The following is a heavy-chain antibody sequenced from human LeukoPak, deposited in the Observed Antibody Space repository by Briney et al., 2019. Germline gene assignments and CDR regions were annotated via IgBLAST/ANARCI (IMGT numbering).Heavy chain of an antibody. CDR3: ARRGSGWYGRSFDY. Sequence: SETLSLTCTVSGYSISSGYYWGWIRQPPGKGLEWIGSIYHSGSTNYNPSLKSRVTISVDTSKNQFSLKLSSVTAADTAVYYCARRGSGWYGRSFDYWGQGTLVTVSS. V-gene: IGHV4-38-2*02. J-gene: IGHJ4*02. CDR1: GYSISSGYY. CDR2: IYHSGST. D-gene: IGHD6-19*01.